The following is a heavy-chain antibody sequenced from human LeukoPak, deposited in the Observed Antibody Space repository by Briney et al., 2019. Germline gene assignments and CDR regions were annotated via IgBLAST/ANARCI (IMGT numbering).Heavy chain of an antibody. V-gene: IGHV4-59*08. CDR3: ARRSSGWSFDY. D-gene: IGHD6-19*01. J-gene: IGHJ4*02. Sequence: PSETLSLTCIVSGGSISSYYWSWIRQPPGKGLEWIGYIYNSGSTNYNPSLKSRVTISLDTSKNQFPLKLSSVTAADTAVYYCARRSSGWSFDYWGQGTLVTVSS. CDR1: GGSISSYY. CDR2: IYNSGST.